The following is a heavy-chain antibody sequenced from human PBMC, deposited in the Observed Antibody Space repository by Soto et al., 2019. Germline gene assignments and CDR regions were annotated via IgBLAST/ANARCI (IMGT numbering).Heavy chain of an antibody. J-gene: IGHJ4*02. D-gene: IGHD6-6*01. Sequence: QVQLVQSGAEVKKPGSSVKVSCKASGGTFSSYAISWVRQAPGQGLEWMGGIIPIFGTANYAQKCQGRVTITADESTSTAYMELSSLRSEDTAVYYCARLDSLAARPAFHYYWGQGTLVTVSS. V-gene: IGHV1-69*12. CDR3: ARLDSLAARPAFHYY. CDR2: IIPIFGTA. CDR1: GGTFSSYA.